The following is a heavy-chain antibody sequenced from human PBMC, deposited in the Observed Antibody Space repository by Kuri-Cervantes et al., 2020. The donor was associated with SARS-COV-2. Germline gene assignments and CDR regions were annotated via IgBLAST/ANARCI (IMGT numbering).Heavy chain of an antibody. Sequence: GESLKISCAASGFTFSSYAMSWVRQAPGKGLEWVANIKQDGSEKYYVDSVKGRFTISRDNARNSLYLQMNSLRAEDTAVYYCARAAEDIVVVPAASPGDFDIWGQGTMVTV. D-gene: IGHD2-2*01. V-gene: IGHV3-7*01. CDR3: ARAAEDIVVVPAASPGDFDI. CDR2: IKQDGSEK. J-gene: IGHJ3*02. CDR1: GFTFSSYA.